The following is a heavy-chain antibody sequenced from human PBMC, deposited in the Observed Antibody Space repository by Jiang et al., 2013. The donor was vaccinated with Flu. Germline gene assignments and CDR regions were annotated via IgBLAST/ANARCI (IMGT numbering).Heavy chain of an antibody. Sequence: GAEVKKPGASVKVSCKASDYIFINYGINWVRQAPGQGLEWMGWISAHNGNTNYAQKLQGRVTMTTDTSTSTAYMELRSLRSDDTAMYYCATPSPCGGDCYYFEYWGQGTL. D-gene: IGHD2-21*02. J-gene: IGHJ4*02. CDR1: DYIFINYG. CDR2: ISAHNGNT. V-gene: IGHV1-18*01. CDR3: ATPSPCGGDCYYFEY.